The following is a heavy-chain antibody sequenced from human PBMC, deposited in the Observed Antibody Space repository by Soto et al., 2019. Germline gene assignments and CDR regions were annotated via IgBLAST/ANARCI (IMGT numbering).Heavy chain of an antibody. J-gene: IGHJ4*01. Sequence: ASVKVSCKASGYTFTSYGISWVRQAPGQGLEWMGWISAYNGNTNYAQKLQGRVTMTTDTSTSTAYMELRSLRSDDTAVYYCAGGGDDIVATFGKDYWGQGTLVTVSS. V-gene: IGHV1-18*01. CDR2: ISAYNGNT. CDR3: AGGGDDIVATFGKDY. CDR1: GYTFTSYG. D-gene: IGHD5-12*01.